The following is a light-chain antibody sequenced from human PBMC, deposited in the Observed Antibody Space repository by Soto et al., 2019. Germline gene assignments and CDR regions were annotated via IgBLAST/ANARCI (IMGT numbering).Light chain of an antibody. CDR2: DAS. CDR1: QSVSSY. V-gene: IGKV3-11*01. J-gene: IGKJ2*01. Sequence: EIVLTQSPATLSLSPGERATLSCRASQSVSSYLAWYQQKPGQAPRLLIYDASNRATGIPARFSGSGSGTDFTLTISSLEPEDGAVYYCQQRSNWPPMYTLGQGTKLEIK. CDR3: QQRSNWPPMYT.